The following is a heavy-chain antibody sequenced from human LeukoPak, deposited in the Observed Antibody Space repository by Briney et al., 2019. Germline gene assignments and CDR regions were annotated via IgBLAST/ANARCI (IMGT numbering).Heavy chain of an antibody. J-gene: IGHJ4*02. CDR1: GFTFSDYY. CDR3: ARIPSYYYGSGMPYYFDY. D-gene: IGHD3-10*01. V-gene: IGHV3-11*01. Sequence: GGSLRLSCAASGFTFSDYYMSWIRQAPGKGPEWVSYISSSGSTIYYADSVKGRFTISRDNAKNSLYLQMNSLRAEDTAVYYCARIPSYYYGSGMPYYFDYWGQGTLVTVSS. CDR2: ISSSGSTI.